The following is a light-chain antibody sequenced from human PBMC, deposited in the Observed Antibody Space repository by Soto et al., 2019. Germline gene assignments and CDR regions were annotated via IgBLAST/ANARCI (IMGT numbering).Light chain of an antibody. CDR1: SSNIGAGYD. Sequence: QSVLTQPPSVSGAPGQRVTIFCTGSSSNIGAGYDVHWYQQLPGTAPKLLIYGNSNRPSGVPDRFPGSKSGTSASLAITGLQAEDEADYYCQSYDSSLSGYVFGTGTKVTVL. CDR3: QSYDSSLSGYV. J-gene: IGLJ1*01. V-gene: IGLV1-40*01. CDR2: GNS.